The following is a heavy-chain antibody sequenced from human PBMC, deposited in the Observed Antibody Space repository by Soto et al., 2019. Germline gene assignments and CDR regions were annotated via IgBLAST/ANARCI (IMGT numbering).Heavy chain of an antibody. D-gene: IGHD3-3*01. J-gene: IGHJ6*02. V-gene: IGHV4-34*01. CDR2: INHRGSS. Sequence: PSETLSLTCAVNGGSLSGYYWTWIRQSPGKGLEWIGEINHRGSSDYNPSLKSRVTLSIDASMNHVTLELTSVTAADTAVYYCARQDDSGVDVWGQGTTVTVSS. CDR1: GGSLSGYY. CDR3: ARQDDSGVDV.